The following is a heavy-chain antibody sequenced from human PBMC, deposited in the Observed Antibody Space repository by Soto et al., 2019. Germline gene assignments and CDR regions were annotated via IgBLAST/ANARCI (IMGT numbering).Heavy chain of an antibody. J-gene: IGHJ3*02. CDR1: GGSFSGYY. CDR3: ARLLRGSYYAFDI. V-gene: IGHV4-34*01. D-gene: IGHD3-10*01. CDR2: INQSGSP. Sequence: QVQLQQWGAGLLKPSETLSLMCAVYGGSFSGYYWSWIRQPRGKGLEWLGEINQSGSPNYNPSLKSRVTLSVDTSKNQFSLKLSSVTAADTAVYYCARLLRGSYYAFDIWGQGTMVTVSS.